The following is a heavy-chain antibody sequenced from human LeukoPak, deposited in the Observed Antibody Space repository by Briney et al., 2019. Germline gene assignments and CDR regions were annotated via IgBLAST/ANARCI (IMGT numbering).Heavy chain of an antibody. CDR3: AAVSYYYDSSGYYSFDY. V-gene: IGHV1-69*13. Sequence: ASVKVSCKASGGTFSSYAISWVRQAPGQGLEWMGGIIPIFGTANYAQKFQGRVTITADESTSTAYTELSSLRSEDTAVYYCAAVSYYYDSSGYYSFDYWGQGTLVTVSS. D-gene: IGHD3-22*01. J-gene: IGHJ4*02. CDR1: GGTFSSYA. CDR2: IIPIFGTA.